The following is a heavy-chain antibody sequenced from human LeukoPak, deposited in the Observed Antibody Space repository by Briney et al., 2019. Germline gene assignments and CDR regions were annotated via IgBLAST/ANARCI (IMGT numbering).Heavy chain of an antibody. Sequence: SQTLSLTCTVSGGSISSGDYYWSWIRQPPGKGLEWIGYIYYSGSSYYNPSLKGRGTISVDTSKKQFSLKLSSVTAADTAVYYCARGPYVTMTPVVIPYYFDYWGQGTLVTVSS. CDR1: GGSISSGDYY. J-gene: IGHJ4*02. V-gene: IGHV4-30-4*08. CDR2: IYYSGSS. D-gene: IGHD3-22*01. CDR3: ARGPYVTMTPVVIPYYFDY.